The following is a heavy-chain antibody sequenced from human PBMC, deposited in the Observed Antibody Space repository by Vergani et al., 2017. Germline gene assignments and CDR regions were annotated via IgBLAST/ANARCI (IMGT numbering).Heavy chain of an antibody. J-gene: IGHJ6*03. CDR3: AREGEQWELPTAQYYHYMDV. CDR1: GFTFSDYY. Sequence: QVQLVESGGGLVKPGGSLRLSCAASGFTFSDYYMSWIRQAPGKGLEWVSYISSSGSTIYYADSVKGRFTISRDNAKNSLYLQMNSLRAEDTAVYYCAREGEQWELPTAQYYHYMDVWGKGTTVTVSS. V-gene: IGHV3-11*01. D-gene: IGHD1-26*01. CDR2: ISSSGSTI.